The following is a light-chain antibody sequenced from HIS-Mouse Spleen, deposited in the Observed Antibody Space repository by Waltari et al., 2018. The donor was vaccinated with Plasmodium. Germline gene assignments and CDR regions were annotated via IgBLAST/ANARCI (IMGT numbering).Light chain of an antibody. J-gene: IGKJ3*01. CDR3: QQYNNWPFT. CDR1: QSVSSN. V-gene: IGKV3-15*01. Sequence: EIVMTQSPATLSVSPGERATLSCRASQSVSSNLAWYQQKPGQAPRHLIYGASTRATGIPARFSGSVSGTEFTLTISSLQSEDFAVYYCQQYNNWPFTFGPGTKVDIK. CDR2: GAS.